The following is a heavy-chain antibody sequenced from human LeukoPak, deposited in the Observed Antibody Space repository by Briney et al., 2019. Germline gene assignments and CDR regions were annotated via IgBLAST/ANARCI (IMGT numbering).Heavy chain of an antibody. CDR2: MNPNSGNT. CDR3: ARSPGRLGELSP. Sequence: GASVKVSCKASGYTFTSYDINWVRQATGQGLEWMGWMNPNSGNTGYAQKFQGRVTMTRNTSISTAYMELSSLRPEDTAVYYCARSPGRLGELSPWGQGTLVTVSS. D-gene: IGHD3-16*02. CDR1: GYTFTSYD. V-gene: IGHV1-8*01. J-gene: IGHJ5*02.